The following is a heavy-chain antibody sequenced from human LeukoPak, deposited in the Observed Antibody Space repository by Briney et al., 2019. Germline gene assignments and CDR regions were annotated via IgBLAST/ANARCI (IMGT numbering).Heavy chain of an antibody. J-gene: IGHJ4*02. D-gene: IGHD2/OR15-2a*01. V-gene: IGHV4-59*08. CDR3: ARFSQYYDSPTHYLDY. CDR1: GGSINNYY. CDR2: IYYTGST. Sequence: PSETLSLTCTVSGGSINNYYWSWARQPPGAGLEWLAYIYYTGSTNYNPSLKTRLTISVDTSKNQFSLRLNSVTAADTAVYYCARFSQYYDSPTHYLDYWGQGILVTVSS.